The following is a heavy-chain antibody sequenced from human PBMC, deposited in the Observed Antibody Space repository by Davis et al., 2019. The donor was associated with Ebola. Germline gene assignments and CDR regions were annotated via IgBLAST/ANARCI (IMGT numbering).Heavy chain of an antibody. V-gene: IGHV3-30*02. CDR3: AKTRAVRYHGMDV. CDR2: IRYDGSDK. Sequence: GESLKISCAASGFTFSSYGMHWVRQAPGKGLEWVAFIRYDGSDKYYTDSVKGRFTISRDNAKNSLYLQMNSLRVEDTALYYCAKTRAVRYHGMDVWGKGTTVTVSS. D-gene: IGHD2-2*01. CDR1: GFTFSSYG. J-gene: IGHJ6*04.